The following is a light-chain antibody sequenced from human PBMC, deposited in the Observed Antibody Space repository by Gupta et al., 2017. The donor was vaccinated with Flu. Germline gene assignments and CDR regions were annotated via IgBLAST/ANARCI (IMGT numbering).Light chain of an antibody. Sequence: SALTQPASASGSPVQSITISCTRTSSDVGRYNFVSWYQQHPGKAHKLMIYEGSKRSAMVSNRLSGSKSGNTASLTISVLQEEDEADYYCCSDAGSSTVVFGGGTKLTVL. CDR3: CSDAGSSTVV. V-gene: IGLV2-23*01. CDR2: EGS. CDR1: SSDVGRYNF. J-gene: IGLJ2*01.